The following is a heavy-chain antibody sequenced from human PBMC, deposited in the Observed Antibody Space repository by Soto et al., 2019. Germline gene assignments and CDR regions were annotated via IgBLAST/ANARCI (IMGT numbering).Heavy chain of an antibody. Sequence: EVQLVESGGGLVQPGGSLRLSCAASGFTFSSYSMNWVRQAPGKGLEWVSYISSSSSTIYYADSVKGRFTISRDNAKNSLYLQMNSLRAEETAVYYCARGPASKNIVVVVSALYYFDSWGQGTLVTVSS. CDR1: GFTFSSYS. D-gene: IGHD2-15*01. J-gene: IGHJ4*02. CDR3: ARGPASKNIVVVVSALYYFDS. V-gene: IGHV3-48*01. CDR2: ISSSSSTI.